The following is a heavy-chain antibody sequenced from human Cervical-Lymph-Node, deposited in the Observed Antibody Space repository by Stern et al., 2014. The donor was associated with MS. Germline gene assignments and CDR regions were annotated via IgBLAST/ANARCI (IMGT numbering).Heavy chain of an antibody. CDR2: IKTDGSEK. V-gene: IGHV3-7*01. CDR1: GFTFSNYW. D-gene: IGHD1-7*01. Sequence: EVQLVESGGGLVQPGESLRLSCAVSGFTFSNYWMTWVRQAPGKGLEWVASIKTDGSEKSYGASVKGRFTISRDNAKNSLYLKMNSLRAEDTAVYYCARAVRELGTWGQGTLVTVSS. CDR3: ARAVRELGT. J-gene: IGHJ5*02.